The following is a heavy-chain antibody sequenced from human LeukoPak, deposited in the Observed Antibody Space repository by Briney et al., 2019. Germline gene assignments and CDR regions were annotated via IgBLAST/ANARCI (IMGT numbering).Heavy chain of an antibody. V-gene: IGHV1-2*02. CDR3: ARDGITMVRGMTRWFDP. J-gene: IGHJ5*02. Sequence: ASVKVSCKASTYTFTDYYIHWVRQAPGQGLEWMGWINPNSGGTDYAQKFQGRVTMTRDTSISTAYMELSRLRSDDTAVYYCARDGITMVRGMTRWFDPWGQGTLVTVSS. CDR1: TYTFTDYY. D-gene: IGHD3-10*01. CDR2: INPNSGGT.